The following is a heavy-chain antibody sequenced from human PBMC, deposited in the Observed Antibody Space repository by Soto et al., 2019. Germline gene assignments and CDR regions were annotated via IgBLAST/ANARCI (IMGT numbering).Heavy chain of an antibody. J-gene: IGHJ4*02. CDR3: AKDTSSGWYSAY. V-gene: IGHV3-30*18. D-gene: IGHD6-19*01. CDR1: GFTFADYG. CDR2: ISYDGSTK. Sequence: PVGSLRLSCAASGFTFADYGMRWVRQAPGKGLQWVAFISYDGSTKNYAESVKGRFFISRDNSKNTLYLQMNSLRAEDTAVYYCAKDTSSGWYSAYWGQGTLVTVSS.